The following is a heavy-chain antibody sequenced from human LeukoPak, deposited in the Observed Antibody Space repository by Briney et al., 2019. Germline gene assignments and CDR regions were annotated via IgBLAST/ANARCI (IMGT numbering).Heavy chain of an antibody. CDR2: IIPIFGTA. CDR1: GGTFSSYA. J-gene: IGHJ2*01. CDR3: ARGSGEQQLVNWYFDL. D-gene: IGHD6-13*01. V-gene: IGHV1-69*05. Sequence: GSSVKVSCKASGGTFSSYAISWVRQAPGQGLEWMGGIIPIFGTANYAQKFQGRVTMTRDMSTSTVYMELSSLRSEDTAVYYCARGSGEQQLVNWYFDLWGRGTLVTVSS.